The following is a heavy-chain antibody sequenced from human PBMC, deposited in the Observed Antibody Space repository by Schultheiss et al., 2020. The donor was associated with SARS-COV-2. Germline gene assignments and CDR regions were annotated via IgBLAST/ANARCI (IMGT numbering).Heavy chain of an antibody. Sequence: GGSLRLSCAASGFSFSTYEMNWVRQAPGKGLEWVSYISSGGSTIYYAGSVKGRFTISRDNSKNTLYLQMNSLRAEDTAVYYCAKDKIAARPWYFDLWGRGTLVTVSS. V-gene: IGHV3-48*03. CDR2: ISSGGSTI. J-gene: IGHJ2*01. CDR3: AKDKIAARPWYFDL. CDR1: GFSFSTYE. D-gene: IGHD6-6*01.